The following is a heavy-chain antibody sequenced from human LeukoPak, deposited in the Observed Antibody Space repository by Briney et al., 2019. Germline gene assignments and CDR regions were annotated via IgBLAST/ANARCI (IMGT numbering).Heavy chain of an antibody. CDR3: ARQTGSGLFILP. D-gene: IGHD3/OR15-3a*01. Sequence: GRSLRLSCAASGFTFSSYALHWVRQAPGKGLEWVAVISYDGSEKYYADSVKGRFTISRDNSKNTLYLQMNSLRPEDTAVYYCARQTGSGLFILPGGQGTLVTVSS. CDR1: GFTFSSYA. CDR2: ISYDGSEK. V-gene: IGHV3-30*04. J-gene: IGHJ4*02.